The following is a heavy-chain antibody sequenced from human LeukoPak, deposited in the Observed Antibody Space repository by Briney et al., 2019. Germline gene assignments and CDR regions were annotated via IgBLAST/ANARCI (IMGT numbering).Heavy chain of an antibody. J-gene: IGHJ3*02. D-gene: IGHD3-10*01. CDR1: GGSLGSYY. Sequence: PSETLSLSCTVSGGSLGSYYWSWIRQPPGKGLEWIGYIYCSGSTNYNPSLKSRVNISVDTSKNQFSLKLSSVTAADTAVYYCAREQGYYGSGSYFSEVSDAFDIWGQGTMVTVSS. CDR2: IYCSGST. V-gene: IGHV4-59*01. CDR3: AREQGYYGSGSYFSEVSDAFDI.